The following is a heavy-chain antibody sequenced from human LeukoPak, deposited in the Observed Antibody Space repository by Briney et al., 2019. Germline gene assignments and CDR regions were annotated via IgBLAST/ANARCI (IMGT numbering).Heavy chain of an antibody. CDR3: AKDGSSSWNYYFDY. CDR2: IRYDGSNK. Sequence: PGGSLRLSCAASGFTFTSYGMHWVRQAQGKGLEWVAFIRYDGSNKDYADSVKGRFTISRDNSENTLYLQMNSLRAEDTAVYYCAKDGSSSWNYYFDYWGQGILVTVSS. CDR1: GFTFTSYG. J-gene: IGHJ4*02. D-gene: IGHD6-13*01. V-gene: IGHV3-30*02.